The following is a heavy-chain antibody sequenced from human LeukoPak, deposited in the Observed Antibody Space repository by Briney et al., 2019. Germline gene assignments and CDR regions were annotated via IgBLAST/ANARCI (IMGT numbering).Heavy chain of an antibody. V-gene: IGHV3-21*01. CDR2: ITSGSSYI. CDR1: GFSFSSYN. Sequence: GGSLRLSCAASGFSFSSYNLNWVRQAPGKGLEWVSSITSGSSYIYYADSVKGRFTISRDNAKNSLYLQMNSLRAEDTAVYYCARDPYSGSYGNYYYYFMDVWGKGTTVTISS. J-gene: IGHJ6*03. D-gene: IGHD1-26*01. CDR3: ARDPYSGSYGNYYYYFMDV.